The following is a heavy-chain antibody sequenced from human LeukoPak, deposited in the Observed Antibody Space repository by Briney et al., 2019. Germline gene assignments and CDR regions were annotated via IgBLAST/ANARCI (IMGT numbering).Heavy chain of an antibody. CDR2: TSYDGTNK. Sequence: PGGSLRLSCVASGFTFSDNGMHWVRQAPGEGLEWVAVTSYDGTNKYYADSVQGRFTISRDNSKSTLFLQMTSLRTDDTAVYYCARGYGNYGWYFDYWGQGTLVTVSS. J-gene: IGHJ4*02. D-gene: IGHD4-11*01. CDR3: ARGYGNYGWYFDY. CDR1: GFTFSDNG. V-gene: IGHV3-30*03.